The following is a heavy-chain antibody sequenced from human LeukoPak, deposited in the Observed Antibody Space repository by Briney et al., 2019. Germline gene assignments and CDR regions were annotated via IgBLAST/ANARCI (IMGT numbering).Heavy chain of an antibody. J-gene: IGHJ4*02. CDR2: ISGSGGST. D-gene: IGHD4-17*01. Sequence: PGGSLRLSCAASGFTFSSYAMSWVRQAPGKGLEWVSAISGSGGSTYYADSVKGRFTISRDNSKNTLYLQMNSLRAEDTAVYYCAKGRNYGDYEAIFDYWGQGTLVTASS. CDR3: AKGRNYGDYEAIFDY. CDR1: GFTFSSYA. V-gene: IGHV3-23*01.